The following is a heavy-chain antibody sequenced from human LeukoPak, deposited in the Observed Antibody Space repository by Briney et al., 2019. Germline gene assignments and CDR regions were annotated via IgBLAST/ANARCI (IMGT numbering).Heavy chain of an antibody. V-gene: IGHV4-39*07. CDR1: GGSISSSSYY. CDR3: ASIGYCSSTSCYLFDY. J-gene: IGHJ4*02. Sequence: PSETLSLTCTVSGGSISSSSYYWVWLRQPPGKGREGSGSIYYSGSTYYNPSLKSRFTISVDTSKNQFSLKLSSVTAADTAVYYCASIGYCSSTSCYLFDYWGQGTLVTVSS. D-gene: IGHD2-2*01. CDR2: IYYSGST.